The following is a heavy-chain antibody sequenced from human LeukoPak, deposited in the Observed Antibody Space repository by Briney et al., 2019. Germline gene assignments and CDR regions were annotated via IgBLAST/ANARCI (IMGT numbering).Heavy chain of an antibody. CDR1: GFTFSSYA. CDR2: ISGSGGST. V-gene: IGHV3-23*01. J-gene: IGHJ4*02. Sequence: PGGSPRLSCAASGFTFSSYAMSWVRQAPGKGLEWVSAISGSGGSTYYADSVKGRFTISRDNSKNTLYLQMNSLRAEDTAVYYCAKTIRWIQLWSLDYWGQGTLVTVSS. CDR3: AKTIRWIQLWSLDY. D-gene: IGHD5-18*01.